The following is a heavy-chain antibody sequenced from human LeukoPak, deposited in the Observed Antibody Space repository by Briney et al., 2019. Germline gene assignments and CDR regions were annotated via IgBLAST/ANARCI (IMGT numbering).Heavy chain of an antibody. J-gene: IGHJ4*02. CDR2: ISGSGGST. CDR1: GFTFSSYA. V-gene: IGHV3-23*01. CDR3: AKVTSSSWYFDY. D-gene: IGHD6-13*01. Sequence: GVSLRLSCAASGFTFSSYAMSWVRQAPGKGLEWVSAISGSGGSTYYADSVKGRFTISRDNSKNTLYLQMNSLRAEDTAVYYCAKVTSSSWYFDYWGQGTLVTVSS.